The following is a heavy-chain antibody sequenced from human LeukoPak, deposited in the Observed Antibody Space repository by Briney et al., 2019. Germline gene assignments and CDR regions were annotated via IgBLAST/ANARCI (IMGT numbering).Heavy chain of an antibody. Sequence: GGSLRLSCTASGFPFIEYSMNWVRQAPGKGLEWISYIGIDSGNIKYADSVRGRFTISADKAKNSLYLQMNSLRVEDTAVYCCARDHNYAFDNWGQGTLVSVAS. V-gene: IGHV3-48*01. CDR3: ARDHNYAFDN. CDR2: IGIDSGNI. D-gene: IGHD1-1*01. CDR1: GFPFIEYS. J-gene: IGHJ4*02.